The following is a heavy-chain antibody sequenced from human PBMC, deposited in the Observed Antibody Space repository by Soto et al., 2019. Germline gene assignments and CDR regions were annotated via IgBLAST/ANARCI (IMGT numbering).Heavy chain of an antibody. Sequence: SETLSLTCTVSGGSISSSSYYWGWIRQPPGKGLEWIGSIYYSGSTYYNPSLKSRVTISVDTFKNQFSLKLSSVTAADTAVYYCARLSSTAFDYWGQGTLVTVSS. J-gene: IGHJ4*02. D-gene: IGHD3-3*02. CDR1: GGSISSSSYY. V-gene: IGHV4-39*01. CDR2: IYYSGST. CDR3: ARLSSTAFDY.